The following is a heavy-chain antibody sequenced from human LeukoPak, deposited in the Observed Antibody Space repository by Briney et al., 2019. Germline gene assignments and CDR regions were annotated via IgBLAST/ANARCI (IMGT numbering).Heavy chain of an antibody. Sequence: ASVKVSCKASGYTFTGYYMHWVRQAPGQGLEWIGWINPNSGGTNYAQKFQGRVTMTRDTSISTAYMELSRLRSDDTAVYYCARDPEYYDFWSGSYGMDVWGQGTTVTVSS. CDR1: GYTFTGYY. J-gene: IGHJ6*02. CDR2: INPNSGGT. D-gene: IGHD3-3*01. CDR3: ARDPEYYDFWSGSYGMDV. V-gene: IGHV1-2*02.